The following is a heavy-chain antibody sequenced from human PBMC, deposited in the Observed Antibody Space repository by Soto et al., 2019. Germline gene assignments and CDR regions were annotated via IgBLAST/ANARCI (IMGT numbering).Heavy chain of an antibody. D-gene: IGHD3-10*01. CDR3: TTDHKSPLTLITMVRGETPDHPHMDV. V-gene: IGHV3-15*01. Sequence: GGSLRLSCAASGFTFSNAWMSWVRQAPGKGLEWVGRIKSKTDGGTTDYAAPVKGRFTISRDDSKNTLYLQMNSLKTEDTAVYYCTTDHKSPLTLITMVRGETPDHPHMDVWGKGTTVTISS. J-gene: IGHJ6*03. CDR1: GFTFSNAW. CDR2: IKSKTDGGTT.